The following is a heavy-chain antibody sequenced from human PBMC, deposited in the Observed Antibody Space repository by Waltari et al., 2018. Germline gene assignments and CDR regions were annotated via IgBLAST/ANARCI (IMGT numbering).Heavy chain of an antibody. Sequence: QVQLVQSGAEVKKPGASVKVSCKASGYTFTGYYMHWVRQDPGQGLEWMGWINPNSGGTNYAQKFQGRVTMTRDTSISTAYMELSRLRSDDTAVYYCATKTGTTKRGISWFDPWGQGTLVTVSS. CDR2: INPNSGGT. D-gene: IGHD1-7*01. V-gene: IGHV1-2*02. J-gene: IGHJ5*02. CDR1: GYTFTGYY. CDR3: ATKTGTTKRGISWFDP.